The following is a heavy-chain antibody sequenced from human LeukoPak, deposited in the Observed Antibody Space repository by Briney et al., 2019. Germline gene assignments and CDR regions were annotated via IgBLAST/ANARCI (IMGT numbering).Heavy chain of an antibody. J-gene: IGHJ4*02. CDR3: GKTTTGYSSGRYPGWPVDY. Sequence: GGPLRLSCAAPGFAFNSYAMSWVRQAPGKGLEWVSGSFGSGGSAHYADSLKGRFTISRDNSKNTVYLQMDSLRVEDTAVYYCGKTTTGYSSGRYPGWPVDYWGKGTVVRVSS. D-gene: IGHD6-19*01. CDR2: SFGSGGSA. V-gene: IGHV3-23*01. CDR1: GFAFNSYA.